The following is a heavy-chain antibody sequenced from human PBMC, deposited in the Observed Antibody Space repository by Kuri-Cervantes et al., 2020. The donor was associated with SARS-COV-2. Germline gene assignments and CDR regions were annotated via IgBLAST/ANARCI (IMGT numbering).Heavy chain of an antibody. Sequence: LSLTCAASGFNISTTDMHWVRQAPGKGVEWVAFISSDANHKNCMVSGKGRFTTSRDNSQNTLLLQMTSLRSEDTAIYYCAKDHFGVPDFWGQGTLVTVSS. CDR3: AKDHFGVPDF. D-gene: IGHD2-21*01. V-gene: IGHV3-30*18. CDR2: ISSDANHK. J-gene: IGHJ4*02. CDR1: GFNISTTD.